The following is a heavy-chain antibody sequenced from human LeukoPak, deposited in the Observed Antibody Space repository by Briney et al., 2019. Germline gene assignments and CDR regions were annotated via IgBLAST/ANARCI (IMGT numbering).Heavy chain of an antibody. CDR2: IYTSGST. CDR3: ARDYVWGSYRYTGAFDI. V-gene: IGHV4-4*07. J-gene: IGHJ3*02. Sequence: PSETLSLTCTVSGGSISSYYWSWIRQPAGRGLEWIGRIYTSGSTNYNPSLKSRVTMSVDTSKNQFSLKLSSVTAADTAVYYCARDYVWGSYRYTGAFDIWGQGTMVTVSS. CDR1: GGSISSYY. D-gene: IGHD3-16*02.